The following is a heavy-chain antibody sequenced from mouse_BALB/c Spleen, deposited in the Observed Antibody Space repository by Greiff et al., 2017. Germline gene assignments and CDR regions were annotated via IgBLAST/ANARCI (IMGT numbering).Heavy chain of an antibody. CDR3: ASPYGNFYYYAMDD. CDR2: IWAGGST. J-gene: IGHJ4*01. CDR1: GFSLTSYG. V-gene: IGHV2-9*02. Sequence: VMLVESGPGLVAPSQSLSITCTVSGFSLTSYGVHWVRQPPGKGLEWLGVIWAGGSTNYNSALMSRLSISKDNSKSQVFLKMNSLQTDDTAMYYCASPYGNFYYYAMDDWGQGTSVTVAS. D-gene: IGHD2-10*02.